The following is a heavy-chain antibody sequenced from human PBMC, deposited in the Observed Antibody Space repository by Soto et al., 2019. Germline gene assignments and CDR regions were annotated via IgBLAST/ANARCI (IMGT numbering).Heavy chain of an antibody. CDR2: ISFDGSNK. J-gene: IGHJ4*02. D-gene: IGHD5-18*01. CDR1: GFTFSNYG. CDR3: AIFLREVDAAMIPGAY. V-gene: IGHV3-30*03. Sequence: QVELVESGGGVVQPGGSLRLSCAASGFTFSNYGLHWVRQAPGKGLEWAAVISFDGSNKYYADSMKGRFTVSRDNSKNTLYLQMTSLRTEDTAMYYCAIFLREVDAAMIPGAYWGQGTLVTVSS.